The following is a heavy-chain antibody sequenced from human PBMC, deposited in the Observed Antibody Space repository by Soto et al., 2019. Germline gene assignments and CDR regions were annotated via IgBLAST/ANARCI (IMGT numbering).Heavy chain of an antibody. D-gene: IGHD3-9*01. CDR2: INHNGNN. CDR3: ARGGSNDWQVAFDI. J-gene: IGHJ3*02. Sequence: PSETLYLTCVVSGGSFSTYYYSWIRQSPGKGLEWIGEINHNGNNNYSPSLKSRVTMSLDTSKNQFSLKLTSVTAADTAVYYCARGGSNDWQVAFDIWGQGTMVTVSS. V-gene: IGHV4-34*01. CDR1: GGSFSTYY.